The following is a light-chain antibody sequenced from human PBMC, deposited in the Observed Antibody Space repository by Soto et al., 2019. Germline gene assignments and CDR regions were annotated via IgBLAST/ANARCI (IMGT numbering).Light chain of an antibody. J-gene: IGKJ4*01. CDR3: QQSMTVPLI. CDR2: AVS. Sequence: DIQMTQSPSSLSASVGDRVTITCRASQSINGYLNWYQQKLGEPPNLLIYAVSSLQSGVASRFSGSGSGTVFTLTISSLRTEDFASYFCQQSMTVPLIFDGGTKVEIK. V-gene: IGKV1-39*01. CDR1: QSINGY.